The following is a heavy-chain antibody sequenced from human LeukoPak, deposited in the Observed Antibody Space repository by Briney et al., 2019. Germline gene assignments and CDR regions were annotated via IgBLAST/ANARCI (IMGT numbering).Heavy chain of an antibody. CDR1: GYTFTSYG. D-gene: IGHD3-3*01. CDR3: ARDAIFYHYFDY. V-gene: IGHV1-18*04. Sequence: ASVNVSCKASGYTFTSYGISWVRQAPGQGLEWMGWISAYNGNTNYAQKLQGRVTMTTDTSTSTAYMALRSLRSDDTAVYYCARDAIFYHYFDYWGQGTLVTVSP. J-gene: IGHJ4*02. CDR2: ISAYNGNT.